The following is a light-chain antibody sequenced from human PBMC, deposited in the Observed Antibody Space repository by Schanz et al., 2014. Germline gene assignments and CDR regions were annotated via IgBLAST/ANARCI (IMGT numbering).Light chain of an antibody. CDR2: GAS. V-gene: IGKV3-20*01. CDR1: QTLTSNY. CDR3: QQYGSSRWT. Sequence: EIVLTQSPGTLSLSPGERAILSCRASQTLTSNYLAWYQQKPGQAPRLLVYGASSRATGIPARFSGSGSGTDFTLTISRLEPEDFAVYYCQQYGSSRWTFGQGTKVEIK. J-gene: IGKJ1*01.